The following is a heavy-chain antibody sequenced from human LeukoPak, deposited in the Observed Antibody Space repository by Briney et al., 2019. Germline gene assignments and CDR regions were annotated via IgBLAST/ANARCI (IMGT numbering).Heavy chain of an antibody. J-gene: IGHJ4*02. CDR1: VYTLTGYY. D-gene: IGHD6-19*01. CDR3: ARSAGSSSVCDY. CDR2: MNPNSGGT. Sequence: ASVKVSCTASVYTLTGYYMHWVRQAPGQAPEWMGWMNPNSGGTTYSQKFQGRVTMTRDTSISTAYMELSRLTSDDTAVYYCARSAGSSSVCDYWGQGSLVTVSS. V-gene: IGHV1-2*02.